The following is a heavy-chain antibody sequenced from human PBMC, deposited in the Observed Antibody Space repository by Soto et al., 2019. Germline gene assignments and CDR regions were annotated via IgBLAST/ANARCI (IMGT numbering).Heavy chain of an antibody. CDR1: GFIFSNFG. Sequence: PGGSLRLSCTASGFIFSNFGMHWVRQAPGKGLEWVAGVWYDGSNGVSAESVKGRFTISRDNFKNTLYLQMTSLRAEDTAVYYCARDPRTARASAMDVWGQGTTVTVSS. V-gene: IGHV3-33*01. D-gene: IGHD6-6*01. CDR2: VWYDGSNG. CDR3: ARDPRTARASAMDV. J-gene: IGHJ6*02.